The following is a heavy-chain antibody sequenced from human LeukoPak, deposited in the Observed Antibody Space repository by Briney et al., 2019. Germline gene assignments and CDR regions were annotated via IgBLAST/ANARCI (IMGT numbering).Heavy chain of an antibody. CDR3: AKGGGSSWYSAFDI. CDR2: ISGGGGTT. V-gene: IGHV3-23*01. Sequence: GSLRLSCAASGFTFSTYAMSWVRQAPGKGLEWVSAISGGGGTTYYADSVKGRFTISGDNSRNTLYLQMNSLRAEDTAVYYCAKGGGSSWYSAFDIWGQGTMVTVSS. J-gene: IGHJ3*02. CDR1: GFTFSTYA. D-gene: IGHD6-13*01.